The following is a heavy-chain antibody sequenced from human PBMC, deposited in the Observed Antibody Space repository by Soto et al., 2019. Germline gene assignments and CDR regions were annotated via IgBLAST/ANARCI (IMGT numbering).Heavy chain of an antibody. Sequence: QVQLVESGGGVVQPGRSLRLSCAASGFTFSSYGMHWVRQAPGKGLEWVAVIWYDGSNKYYADSVKGRLTISRDNSKNTLYRKMDSLRAEDTAVSYGARGEECELLDDWGQGTLVTVSS. CDR2: IWYDGSNK. V-gene: IGHV3-33*01. J-gene: IGHJ4*02. CDR1: GFTFSSYG. D-gene: IGHD1-26*01. CDR3: ARGEECELLDD.